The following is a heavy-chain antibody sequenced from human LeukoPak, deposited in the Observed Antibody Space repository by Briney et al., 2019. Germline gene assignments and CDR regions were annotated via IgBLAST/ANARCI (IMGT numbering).Heavy chain of an antibody. CDR2: ISSSSSYI. V-gene: IGHV3-21*01. CDR1: EFTFLTYS. CDR3: DSDGGAFHI. Sequence: GGSLRLLYAVSEFTFLTYSTHWVRQAPGKGLEWVSSISSSSSYIYYADSVKGRFTISRDNAKNSLYLQMNSLRAEDTAVYYCDSDGGAFHIWGQGGMVSVCS. J-gene: IGHJ3*02.